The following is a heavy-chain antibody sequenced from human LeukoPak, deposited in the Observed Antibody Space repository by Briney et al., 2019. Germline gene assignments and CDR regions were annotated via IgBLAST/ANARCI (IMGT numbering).Heavy chain of an antibody. Sequence: ASVKVSCKASGYTVTGYYMHWVRQAPGQGLEWMGWINPDSGGTSYAQRFQGRVSMTRDTSITTAYMELSRLTSGDTAVYYCARKGHNGRISSKNFDYWGQGTLVTVSS. D-gene: IGHD1-26*01. J-gene: IGHJ4*02. CDR3: ARKGHNGRISSKNFDY. CDR1: GYTVTGYY. CDR2: INPDSGGT. V-gene: IGHV1-2*02.